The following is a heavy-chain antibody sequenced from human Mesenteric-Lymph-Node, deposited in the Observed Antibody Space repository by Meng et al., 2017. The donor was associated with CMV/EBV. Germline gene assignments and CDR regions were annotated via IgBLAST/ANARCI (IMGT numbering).Heavy chain of an antibody. Sequence: GGSLRLSCAASGFSVSSNYLSWVRQAPGKGLEWISHISSSGSIIYYADSVKGRFTISRDTAKNSLSLQMNSLRAEDTAIYYCARGADNSSPYYYFDYWGQGTLVTVSS. CDR3: ARGADNSSPYYYFDY. V-gene: IGHV3-11*04. CDR2: ISSSGSII. CDR1: GFSVSSNY. J-gene: IGHJ4*02. D-gene: IGHD6-6*01.